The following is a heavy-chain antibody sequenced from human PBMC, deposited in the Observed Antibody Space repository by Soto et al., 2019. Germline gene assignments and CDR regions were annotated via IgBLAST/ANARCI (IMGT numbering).Heavy chain of an antibody. Sequence: QVQLVQSGAEVKKPGASVKVSCKASGYTFTSYDINWVRQATGQGLEWMGWMNPNSGNTGYAQKFQGRVTMTRNTSISTAYMELSSLRSEDTAVYYCARASGEHDILTGYYHYYYYYGMDVWGQGTTVTVSS. V-gene: IGHV1-8*01. CDR1: GYTFTSYD. D-gene: IGHD3-9*01. CDR3: ARASGEHDILTGYYHYYYYYGMDV. J-gene: IGHJ6*02. CDR2: MNPNSGNT.